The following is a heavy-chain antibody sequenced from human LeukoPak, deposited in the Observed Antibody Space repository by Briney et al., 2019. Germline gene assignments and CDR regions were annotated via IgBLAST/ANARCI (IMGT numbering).Heavy chain of an antibody. D-gene: IGHD2-15*01. CDR1: GFTFSNYW. Sequence: SGGSLRLSCIASGFTFSNYWMSWVRQAPGKGLEWVANIKQDGSDKNYIDSVKGRFSISRDNAKSSLNLQMHNLRAEDTAVYYCATTQTFDYWGQGTLVNVSS. J-gene: IGHJ4*02. V-gene: IGHV3-7*03. CDR2: IKQDGSDK. CDR3: ATTQTFDY.